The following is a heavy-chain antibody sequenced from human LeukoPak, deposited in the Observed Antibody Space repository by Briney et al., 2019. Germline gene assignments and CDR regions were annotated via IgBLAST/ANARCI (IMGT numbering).Heavy chain of an antibody. Sequence: GGSLRLSCAASGFTFSSYAMHWVRQAPGKGLEWVAVISYDGSNKYYADSVKGRFTISRDNSKNTLYLQMNSLRAEDTAVYYCAREGLFTMVRGVIIRPYYFDYWGQGTLVTVSS. CDR2: ISYDGSNK. CDR1: GFTFSSYA. D-gene: IGHD3-10*01. V-gene: IGHV3-30*04. J-gene: IGHJ4*02. CDR3: AREGLFTMVRGVIIRPYYFDY.